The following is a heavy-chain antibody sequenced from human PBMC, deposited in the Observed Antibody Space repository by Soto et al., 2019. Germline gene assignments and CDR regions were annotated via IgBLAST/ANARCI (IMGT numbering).Heavy chain of an antibody. CDR3: ARDLSDYGSDPYFDY. J-gene: IGHJ4*02. CDR1: GYTFTGYC. CDR2: INPNSGGT. Sequence: ASVKVSCKASGYTFTGYCMHWVRQAPGQGLEWMGWINPNSGGTNYAQKFQGWVTMTRDTSISTAYMELSRLRSDDTAVYYCARDLSDYGSDPYFDYWGQGTLVTVSS. V-gene: IGHV1-2*04. D-gene: IGHD3-10*01.